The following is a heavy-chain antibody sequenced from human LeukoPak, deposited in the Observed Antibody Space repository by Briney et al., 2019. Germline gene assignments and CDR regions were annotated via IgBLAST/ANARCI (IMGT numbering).Heavy chain of an antibody. J-gene: IGHJ3*02. CDR3: ARGTLWPGSFDI. CDR2: INHSGST. Sequence: SETLSLTCAVYGGSFSGYYWSWIRQPPGKGLEWIGEINHSGSTNYNPSLKSRVTISVDTSKNQFSMKLSSVTAADTAVYYCARGTLWPGSFDIWGQGTMVTVSS. D-gene: IGHD5-18*01. CDR1: GGSFSGYY. V-gene: IGHV4-34*01.